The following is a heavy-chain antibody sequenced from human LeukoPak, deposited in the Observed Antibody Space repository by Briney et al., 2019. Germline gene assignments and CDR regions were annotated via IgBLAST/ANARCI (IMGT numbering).Heavy chain of an antibody. CDR1: GFNFDEYA. CDR2: ISWNSGTI. J-gene: IGHJ6*03. CDR3: AKGQKYYYYYYMDV. V-gene: IGHV3-9*03. Sequence: PGGSLRLSCAASGFNFDEYAMHWVRQAPGKGLEWVSGISWNSGTIRYADSVRGRFTISRDNAKNSLYPEMNSLRAEDMGLYYCAKGQKYYYYYYMDVWGRGTTVSVSS.